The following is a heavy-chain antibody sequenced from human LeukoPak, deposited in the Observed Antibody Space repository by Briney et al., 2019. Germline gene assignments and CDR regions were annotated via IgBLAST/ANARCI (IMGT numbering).Heavy chain of an antibody. V-gene: IGHV4-61*05. CDR2: IYYSGST. CDR3: ARVHGDYEAEYYFDY. Sequence: SETLSLTCTVSGGSISSSSYYWSWIRQPPGKGLEWIGYIYYSGSTNYNPSLKSRVTISVDTSKNQFSLKLSSVTAADTAVYYCARVHGDYEAEYYFDYWGQGTLVTVSS. CDR1: GGSISSSSYY. D-gene: IGHD4-17*01. J-gene: IGHJ4*02.